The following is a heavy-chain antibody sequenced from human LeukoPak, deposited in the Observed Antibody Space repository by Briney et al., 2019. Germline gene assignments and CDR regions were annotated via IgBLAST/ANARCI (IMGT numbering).Heavy chain of an antibody. Sequence: SQTLSLTCANSGDSVSSNSAAWNWIRQSPSRGLEWLGRTYYRSKWYNDYAVSVKSRITINPDTSKNQFSLQLNSVTPEDTAVYYCARDGEYCSSTSCYKSPAHFDYWGQGTLVTVSS. CDR1: GDSVSSNSAA. J-gene: IGHJ4*02. CDR2: TYYRSKWYN. CDR3: ARDGEYCSSTSCYKSPAHFDY. D-gene: IGHD2-2*02. V-gene: IGHV6-1*01.